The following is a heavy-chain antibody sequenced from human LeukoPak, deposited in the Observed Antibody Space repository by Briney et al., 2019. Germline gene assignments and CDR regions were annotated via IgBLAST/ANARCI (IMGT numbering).Heavy chain of an antibody. CDR1: GGTFSSYA. J-gene: IGHJ5*02. V-gene: IGHV1-69*13. Sequence: GASVKVSCKASGGTFSSYAISWVRQAPGQGLEWMGGIIPIFGTANYAQKFQGRVTITADESTSTAYMELSSLRSEDTAVYYCARDRLYYDTLTGQNWFDPWGQGTLVTVSS. CDR2: IIPIFGTA. D-gene: IGHD3-9*01. CDR3: ARDRLYYDTLTGQNWFDP.